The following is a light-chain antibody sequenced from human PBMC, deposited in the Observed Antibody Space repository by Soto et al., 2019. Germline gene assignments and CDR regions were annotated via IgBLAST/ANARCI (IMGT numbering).Light chain of an antibody. CDR2: GAS. V-gene: IGKV3-15*01. CDR3: HQYNKWPRT. Sequence: EIVLTQSPATLSLSPGERATLSCRASQSIGDTLAWYQQKPGQAPRLLIYGASSRVTGFPARFSGSGSGTEFTLTITSLQSEDFAVYFCHQYNKWPRTFGRGTKVDIK. J-gene: IGKJ1*01. CDR1: QSIGDT.